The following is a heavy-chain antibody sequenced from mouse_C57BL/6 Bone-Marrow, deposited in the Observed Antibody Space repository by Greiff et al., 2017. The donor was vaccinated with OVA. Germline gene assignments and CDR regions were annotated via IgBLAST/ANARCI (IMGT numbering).Heavy chain of an antibody. V-gene: IGHV1-78*01. CDR1: GYTFTDHT. Sequence: QVQLQQSDAELVKPGASVKISCKVSGYTFTDHTIHWMKKRPEQGLEWIGYIYPRDGSTKYNEKFKGKATLTADKSSSTAYMQLNSLTSEDSAVYFCARTLHYYGSSYNFDYWGQGTTLTVSS. CDR3: ARTLHYYGSSYNFDY. D-gene: IGHD1-1*01. CDR2: IYPRDGST. J-gene: IGHJ2*01.